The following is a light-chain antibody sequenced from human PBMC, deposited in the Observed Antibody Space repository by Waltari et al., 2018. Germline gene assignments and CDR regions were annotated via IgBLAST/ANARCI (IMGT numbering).Light chain of an antibody. CDR2: KNR. J-gene: IGLJ2*01. Sequence: SYELTQSPSLSVSPGQTARITCSGDALPNQYAYWYQQKPGQAPVLVMYKNRERPSRIPERFSGSSSGTTVTLTITAVQAEDEADYYCHSADNSNSYQVFGGGTKLTVL. CDR1: ALPNQY. V-gene: IGLV3-25*03. CDR3: HSADNSNSYQV.